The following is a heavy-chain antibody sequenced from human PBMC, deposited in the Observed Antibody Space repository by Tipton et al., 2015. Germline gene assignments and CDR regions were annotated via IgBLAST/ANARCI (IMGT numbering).Heavy chain of an antibody. Sequence: QLVQSGPEVKKPGESLKISCKGSGYSFTSYWIGWVRQMPGKGLEWMGIIYPGDPDTRYSPSFQGQVTISADKSISTAYLQWSSLKASDTAMYYCARREATVTADYGMDVWGQGTTVTVSS. V-gene: IGHV5-51*01. CDR1: GYSFTSYW. J-gene: IGHJ6*02. CDR2: IYPGDPDT. CDR3: ARREATVTADYGMDV. D-gene: IGHD4-17*01.